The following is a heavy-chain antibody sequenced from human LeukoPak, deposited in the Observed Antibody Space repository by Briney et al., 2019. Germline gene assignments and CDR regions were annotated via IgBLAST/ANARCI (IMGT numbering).Heavy chain of an antibody. J-gene: IGHJ3*02. V-gene: IGHV4-59*01. Sequence: PSETLSLTCTVSGGSISNYHWSWLRRPPGKGLEWIGYIYYSGSTNYNPSLKSRVTISVDTSKNQFSLKLSSVTAADTAVYYCARNDASGSYYNVAFDIWGQGTMVTVSS. CDR1: GGSISNYH. CDR2: IYYSGST. D-gene: IGHD3-10*01. CDR3: ARNDASGSYYNVAFDI.